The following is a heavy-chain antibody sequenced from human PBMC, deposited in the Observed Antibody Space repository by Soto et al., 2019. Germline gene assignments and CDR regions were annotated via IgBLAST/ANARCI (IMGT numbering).Heavy chain of an antibody. D-gene: IGHD3-3*01. J-gene: IGHJ6*02. Sequence: QVQLVESGGGVVQPGRSLILSCAASGFTFSSYGMHWVRQAPGKGLEWVAVISYDGSNKYYADSVKGRFTISRDNSKNTLYLQMNSLRAEGTAVYYCAKDLIRYDFWSGTETYYYYYGMDVWGQGTTVTVSS. CDR2: ISYDGSNK. V-gene: IGHV3-30*18. CDR3: AKDLIRYDFWSGTETYYYYYGMDV. CDR1: GFTFSSYG.